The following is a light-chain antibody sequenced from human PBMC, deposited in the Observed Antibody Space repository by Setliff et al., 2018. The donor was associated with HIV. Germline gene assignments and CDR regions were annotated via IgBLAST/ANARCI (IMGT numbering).Light chain of an antibody. J-gene: IGLJ2*01. Sequence: QSALTQPASVSGSPGQSITISCTGGSSNIGAYESVSWYQQRPGEVPKLIIYNASKRPSGVSNRFSGSKSGNTASLTISSLQAEDEADYYCCSFAGSDSWIFAGGTKVTVL. CDR3: CSFAGSDSWI. CDR2: NAS. V-gene: IGLV2-23*01. CDR1: SSNIGAYES.